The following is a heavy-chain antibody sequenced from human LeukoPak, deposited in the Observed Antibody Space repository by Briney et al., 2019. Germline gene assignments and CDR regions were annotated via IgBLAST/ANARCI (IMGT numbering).Heavy chain of an antibody. CDR2: IYYSGST. D-gene: IGHD6-6*01. J-gene: IGHJ4*02. V-gene: IGHV4-59*01. CDR3: ARVEDSSSSGFDY. CDR1: GGSISSYY. Sequence: PSETLSLTCTVSGGSISSYYWSWIRQPPGKGLEWIGYIYYSGSTNYNPSLKSRVTISVDTSKNQFSLKLSSVTAADTAVYYCARVEDSSSSGFDYWGQGTLVTVSS.